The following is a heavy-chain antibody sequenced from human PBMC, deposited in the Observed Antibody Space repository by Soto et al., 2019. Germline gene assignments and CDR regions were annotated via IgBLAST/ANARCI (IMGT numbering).Heavy chain of an antibody. CDR1: GGSFSGYY. D-gene: IGHD3-22*01. Sequence: SETLSLTCAVYGGSFSGYYWSWIRQPPGKGLEWIGEINHSGSTNYNPSLKSRVTISVDTSKNQFSLKLSSVTAADTAVYYCARVSHYYDSSGYSNYYYYGMDVWGQGTTVT. V-gene: IGHV4-34*01. CDR3: ARVSHYYDSSGYSNYYYYGMDV. J-gene: IGHJ6*02. CDR2: INHSGST.